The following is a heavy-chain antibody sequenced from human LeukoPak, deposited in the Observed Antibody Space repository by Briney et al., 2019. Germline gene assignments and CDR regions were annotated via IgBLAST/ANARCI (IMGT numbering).Heavy chain of an antibody. CDR3: ARDGLNTVTKLDY. V-gene: IGHV1-69*01. J-gene: IGHJ4*02. D-gene: IGHD4-17*01. Sequence: SVKVSCKASGGTFSSYSISWVRQAPGQGLEWMGGIIPIFDTADYAQKFQGRVTITADESTSTAYMELSSLRSEDTAVYYCARDGLNTVTKLDYWGQGTLVTVSS. CDR1: GGTFSSYS. CDR2: IIPIFDTA.